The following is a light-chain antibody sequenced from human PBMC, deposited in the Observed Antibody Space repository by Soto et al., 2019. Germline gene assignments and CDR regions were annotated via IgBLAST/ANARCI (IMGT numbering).Light chain of an antibody. CDR1: SSDIAGHDD. V-gene: IGLV2-14*03. J-gene: IGLJ1*01. Sequence: QSALTQPASVSGSPGQSITISCTGTSSDIAGHDDISWYQQHPGKVPKLLLYGVTDRPSGVSDRFSGSKSGNVASLTISGLQAEDEADYYCCSYRSYFAPYVFGTGTKLTVL. CDR3: CSYRSYFAPYV. CDR2: GVT.